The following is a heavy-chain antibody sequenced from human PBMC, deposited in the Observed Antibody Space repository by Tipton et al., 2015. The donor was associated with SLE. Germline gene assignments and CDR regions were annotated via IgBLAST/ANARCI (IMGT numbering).Heavy chain of an antibody. Sequence: TLSLTCSVYGGSFSGYYWSWIRQPPGKGLEWIGEINLSGSTNYNPSLKSRVTISVDTSKNQFSLKLSSVTAADTAVYYCARKGNCSGGSCFDYWGQGTLVTVSS. V-gene: IGHV4-34*01. D-gene: IGHD2-15*01. CDR1: GGSFSGYY. J-gene: IGHJ4*02. CDR3: ARKGNCSGGSCFDY. CDR2: INLSGST.